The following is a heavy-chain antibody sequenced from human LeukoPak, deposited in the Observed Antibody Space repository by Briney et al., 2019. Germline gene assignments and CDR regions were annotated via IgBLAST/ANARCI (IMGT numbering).Heavy chain of an antibody. CDR3: AELGITMIGGV. J-gene: IGHJ6*04. D-gene: IGHD3-10*02. CDR1: GFTFSSFA. Sequence: PGGSLRLSCAASGFTFSSFAMNWVRQAPGQGLEWVSIISGSGDTTHYTDSVKGRFTVSRDNSKNTLYLQMNSLRAEDTAVYYCAELGITMIGGVWGKGTTVTISS. V-gene: IGHV3-23*01. CDR2: ISGSGDTT.